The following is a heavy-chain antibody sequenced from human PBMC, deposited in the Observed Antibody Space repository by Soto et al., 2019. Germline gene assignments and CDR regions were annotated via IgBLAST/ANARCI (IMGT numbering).Heavy chain of an antibody. CDR3: ARAGCSSTSCLNWFDP. D-gene: IGHD2-2*01. J-gene: IGHJ5*02. CDR2: IYHSGST. Sequence: SETLSLTCAVSGYSISSGYCWGWIRQPPGKGLEWIGSIYHSGSTYYNPSLKSRVTISVETSKNQFSLKLSSVTAADTAVYYCARAGCSSTSCLNWFDPWGQGTLVTVSS. V-gene: IGHV4-38-2*01. CDR1: GYSISSGYC.